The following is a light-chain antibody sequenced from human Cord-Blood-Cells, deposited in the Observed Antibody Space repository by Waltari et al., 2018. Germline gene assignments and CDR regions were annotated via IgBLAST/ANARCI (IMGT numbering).Light chain of an antibody. Sequence: QSALTQPPSVSGSPGQSVTISCTGTSSDVASYNRVAWYQNPPGTAPKLMISEVSNRPSGVPVRLSGSKSGNTASLTISGLQAEDEADYYCSSYTSSSTWVFGGGTKLTVL. CDR3: SSYTSSSTWV. J-gene: IGLJ3*02. V-gene: IGLV2-18*02. CDR2: EVS. CDR1: SSDVASYNR.